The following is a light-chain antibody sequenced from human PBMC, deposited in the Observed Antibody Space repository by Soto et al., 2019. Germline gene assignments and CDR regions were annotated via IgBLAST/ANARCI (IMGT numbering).Light chain of an antibody. CDR1: QSVRSN. CDR2: GAS. J-gene: IGKJ1*01. CDR3: QQYVSSPWA. Sequence: EIVMTQSPATLSVSPGERATLSCRASQSVRSNLAWYQQKPGQAPRLLIYGASTRATGIPDRFSGSGSGTEFSLTISSLQSEDFAVYYCQQYVSSPWAFGQGTKVDIK. V-gene: IGKV3-15*01.